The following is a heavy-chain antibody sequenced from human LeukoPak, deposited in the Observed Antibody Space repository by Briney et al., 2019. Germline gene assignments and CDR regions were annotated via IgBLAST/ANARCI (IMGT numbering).Heavy chain of an antibody. CDR1: GGSISSYY. Sequence: SETLSLTCTVSGGSISSYYWSWIRQPPGKGLEWIGYIYYSGSTNYNPSLKSRVTISVDTSKNQFSLKLSSVTAADTAVYYCARGTRGIAVALSAFDIWGQGTMVTVSS. V-gene: IGHV4-59*01. CDR3: ARGTRGIAVALSAFDI. D-gene: IGHD6-19*01. CDR2: IYYSGST. J-gene: IGHJ3*02.